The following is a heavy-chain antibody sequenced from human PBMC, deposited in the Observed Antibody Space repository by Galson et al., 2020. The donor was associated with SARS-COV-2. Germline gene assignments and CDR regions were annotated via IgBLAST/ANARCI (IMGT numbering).Heavy chain of an antibody. CDR1: GFTFSSYA. CDR3: AKTVYERYYDILTGYYYYYYYGMDV. CDR2: ISGSGGST. J-gene: IGHJ6*02. D-gene: IGHD3-9*01. V-gene: IGHV3-23*01. Sequence: TGGSLRLSCAASGFTFSSYAMSWVRQAPGKGLEWVSAISGSGGSTYYADSVKGRFTISRDNSKNTLYLQMNSLRAEDTAVYYCAKTVYERYYDILTGYYYYYYYGMDVWGQGTTVTVSS.